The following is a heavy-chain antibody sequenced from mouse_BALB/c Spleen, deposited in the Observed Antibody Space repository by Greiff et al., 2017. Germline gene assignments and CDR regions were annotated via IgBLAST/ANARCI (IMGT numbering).Heavy chain of an antibody. D-gene: IGHD1-1*02. CDR3: ARKGYGPNYYAMDY. CDR1: GDSITSGY. V-gene: IGHV3-8*02. CDR2: ISYSGST. Sequence: ESGPSLVKPSQTLSLTCSVTGDSITSGYWNWIRKFPGNKLEYMGYISYSGSTYYNPSLKSRISITRDTSKNQYYLQLNSVTTEDTATYYCARKGYGPNYYAMDYWGQGTSVTVSS. J-gene: IGHJ4*01.